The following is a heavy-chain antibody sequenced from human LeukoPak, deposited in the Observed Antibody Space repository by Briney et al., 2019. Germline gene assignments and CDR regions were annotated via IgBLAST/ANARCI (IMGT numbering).Heavy chain of an antibody. CDR2: IYYTGRT. J-gene: IGHJ3*02. Sequence: SETLSLTCTVSGGSISSFYWTWIRQPPGKGLEWIGYIYYTGRTNYNSSLKSRVTISIDTSKNQFSLKLSSVTAADTAVYHCARAGFFYDTSGYNDAFDIWGQGTMVTVSS. CDR3: ARAGFFYDTSGYNDAFDI. CDR1: GGSISSFY. D-gene: IGHD3-22*01. V-gene: IGHV4-59*01.